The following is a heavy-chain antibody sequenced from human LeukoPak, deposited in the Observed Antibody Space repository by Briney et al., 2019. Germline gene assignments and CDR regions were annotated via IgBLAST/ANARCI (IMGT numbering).Heavy chain of an antibody. D-gene: IGHD3-22*01. CDR1: GFTFSDHL. CDR3: VRDKRRFYYANSEYYFDL. CDR2: ISYDGGNK. V-gene: IGHV3-30*03. Sequence: PGGSLRLSCAASGFTFSDHLMHWVRQAPSKGLEWVAIISYDGGNKYYADSVEGRFTISRDNSKNTLYLQMNSLSTEDTALYYCVRDKRRFYYANSEYYFDLWGQGTLVTVSS. J-gene: IGHJ4*02.